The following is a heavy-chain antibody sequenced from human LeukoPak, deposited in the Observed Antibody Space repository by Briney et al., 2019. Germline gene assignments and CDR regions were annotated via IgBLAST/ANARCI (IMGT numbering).Heavy chain of an antibody. CDR2: MNPNSGNT. V-gene: IGHV1-8*01. CDR1: GYTFTNCD. Sequence: GALVKVSCKASGYTFTNCDINWVRQATGQGLEWMGWMNPNSGNTAYAQKFQGRVTMTRDTSISTVYMELSSLRSEDTAVYYCARSLRGWYKDYWGQGTLVTVSS. CDR3: ARSLRGWYKDY. J-gene: IGHJ4*02. D-gene: IGHD6-19*01.